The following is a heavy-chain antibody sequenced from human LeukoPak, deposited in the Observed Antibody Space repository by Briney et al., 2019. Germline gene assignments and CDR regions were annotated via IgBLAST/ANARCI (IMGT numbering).Heavy chain of an antibody. Sequence: PSETLSLTCTVSGGSISSGGYYWSWIRQPAGKGLEWIGRIYTSGNTNYNPSLKSRATISVDTSKNQFSLELSSVTAADTAVYYCARGPRITLIRGGQWYYYMDVWGKGTTVTISS. D-gene: IGHD3-10*01. CDR2: IYTSGNT. CDR1: GGSISSGGYY. J-gene: IGHJ6*03. CDR3: ARGPRITLIRGGQWYYYMDV. V-gene: IGHV4-61*02.